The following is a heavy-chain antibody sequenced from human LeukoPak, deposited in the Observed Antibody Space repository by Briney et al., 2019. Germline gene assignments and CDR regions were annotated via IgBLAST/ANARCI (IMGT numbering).Heavy chain of an antibody. J-gene: IGHJ4*02. CDR1: GFTFSSYE. V-gene: IGHV3-48*03. Sequence: PGGSLRLSCVASGFTFSSYEMNWVRQAPGKGLEWVSYISSSGSTKYYADSVKGRFTISRDNAKNSLYLQINSLKAEDTAVYYCARDVGFGGYSRGIFDYWGQGTLVTVSS. CDR2: ISSSGSTK. CDR3: ARDVGFGGYSRGIFDY. D-gene: IGHD3-10*01.